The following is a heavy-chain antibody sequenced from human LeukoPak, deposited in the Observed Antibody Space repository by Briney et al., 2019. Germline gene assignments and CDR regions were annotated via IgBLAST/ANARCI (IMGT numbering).Heavy chain of an antibody. Sequence: SETLSLTCTVSGDSMRSYFWSWIRQPPGKGLEWIGYIYYSGAINYNPFLKSRVTISVDASKNQFSLNLNSVTAADTAVYYCASTQIEPSNDYGDYVPRGDAFDIWGQGTMVTVSS. CDR3: ASTQIEPSNDYGDYVPRGDAFDI. D-gene: IGHD4-17*01. CDR1: GDSMRSYF. J-gene: IGHJ3*02. CDR2: IYYSGAI. V-gene: IGHV4-59*12.